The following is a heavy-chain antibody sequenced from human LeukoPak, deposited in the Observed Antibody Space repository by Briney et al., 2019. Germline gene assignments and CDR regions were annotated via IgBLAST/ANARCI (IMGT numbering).Heavy chain of an antibody. Sequence: GGSLRLSCAASGFTFSNYWMHWVRQAPGKGLVWVSRINSDGSGTTYAESVRGRFTISRDNAKNTLYLQVNSLRAEDTAVYYCARTEGTVAYDSWGQGTLVTVSS. D-gene: IGHD4-23*01. J-gene: IGHJ5*01. CDR3: ARTEGTVAYDS. V-gene: IGHV3-74*01. CDR2: INSDGSGT. CDR1: GFTFSNYW.